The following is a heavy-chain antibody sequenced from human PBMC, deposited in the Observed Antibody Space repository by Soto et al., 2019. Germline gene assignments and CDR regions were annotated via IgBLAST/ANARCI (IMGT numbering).Heavy chain of an antibody. V-gene: IGHV4-59*11. D-gene: IGHD3-16*01. CDR1: GGSINSHY. CDR3: ARDWGAKSPDPIGWLDP. Sequence: SETLSLTCTVSGGSINSHYWSWIRQPPGKGLEWIGYIFYSGSTNYNPSLKSRVTMSLDTSKNQVSLKLNSVTAADTAVYYCARDWGAKSPDPIGWLDPWGQGTLVTVSS. CDR2: IFYSGST. J-gene: IGHJ5*02.